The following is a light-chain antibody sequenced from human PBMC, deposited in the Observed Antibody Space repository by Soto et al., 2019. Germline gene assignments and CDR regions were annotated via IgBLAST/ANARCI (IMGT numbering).Light chain of an antibody. CDR2: DAS. CDR1: QSISSW. V-gene: IGKV1-5*01. J-gene: IGKJ1*01. CDR3: QQYNSYST. Sequence: DIQITQSPSTLSASVGDRVTITCRASQSISSWLAWYQQKPGKAPKLLIYDASNLESGVPSRLSGSGSGTEFTLTIRSLQPEDFASYYCQQYNSYSTFGQGTKVDIK.